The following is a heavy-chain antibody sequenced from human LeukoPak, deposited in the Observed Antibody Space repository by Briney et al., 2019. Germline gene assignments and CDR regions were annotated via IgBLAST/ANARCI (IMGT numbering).Heavy chain of an antibody. CDR3: AKDQSEQLLFVRYYYGMDV. V-gene: IGHV3-30*18. CDR2: ISYDGSNK. Sequence: GGSLRLSCAASGFTFSSYGMHWVRQAPGKGLEWVAVISYDGSNKYYADSVKGRFTISRDNSKNTLYLQMISLRAEDTAVYYCAKDQSEQLLFVRYYYGMDVWGQGTTVTVSS. D-gene: IGHD3-10*01. CDR1: GFTFSSYG. J-gene: IGHJ6*02.